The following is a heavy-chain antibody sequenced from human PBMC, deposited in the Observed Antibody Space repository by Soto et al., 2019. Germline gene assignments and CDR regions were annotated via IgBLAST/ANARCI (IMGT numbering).Heavy chain of an antibody. Sequence: GGSLRLSCAASGFSFTNYWMHWVRQAPGKGLMWVSRINTDGSRTSYAESVKGRFAISRDNAKNTLYLQMNSLRAEDTAVYYCARVRSGSYDWFDPWGQGTLVTVSS. J-gene: IGHJ5*02. CDR2: INTDGSRT. V-gene: IGHV3-74*01. CDR1: GFSFTNYW. D-gene: IGHD3-10*01. CDR3: ARVRSGSYDWFDP.